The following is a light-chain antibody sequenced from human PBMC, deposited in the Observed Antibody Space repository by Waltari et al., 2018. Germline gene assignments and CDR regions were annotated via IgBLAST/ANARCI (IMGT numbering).Light chain of an antibody. J-gene: IGLJ2*01. CDR1: SSNIGPYY. V-gene: IGLV1-47*01. CDR2: KNG. Sequence: QSVLTQPPSASGTPGQRVTLSCSGSSSNIGPYYVYWYQLLPGTAPKLLIYKNGQRPSGLPDRFSASKSGTSASLAISGLRSEDEADYYCAAWDDSLSGVIFGGGTKLTVL. CDR3: AAWDDSLSGVI.